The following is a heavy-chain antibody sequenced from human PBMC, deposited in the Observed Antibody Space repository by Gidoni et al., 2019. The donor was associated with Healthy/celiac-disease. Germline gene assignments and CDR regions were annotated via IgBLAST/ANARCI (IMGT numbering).Heavy chain of an antibody. CDR3: ARNDVAGNYFQH. V-gene: IGHV4-39*01. J-gene: IGHJ1*01. CDR1: GGSISSSSYY. CDR2: IYYSGST. Sequence: QLQLQESGPGLVKPSETLSLTCTVSGGSISSSSYYWGWIRQPPGKWLEWIGSIYYSGSTYYNPSLKSRVTISVDTSKNQFSLKLSSVTAADTAVYYCARNDVAGNYFQHWGQGTLVTVSS. D-gene: IGHD6-19*01.